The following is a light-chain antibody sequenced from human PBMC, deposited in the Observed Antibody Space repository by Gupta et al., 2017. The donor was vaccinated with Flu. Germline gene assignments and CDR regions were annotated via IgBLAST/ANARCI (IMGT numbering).Light chain of an antibody. V-gene: IGKV1-8*01. J-gene: IGKJ1*01. Sequence: PSSLSASTGDRVTITCRASQNIYDYLAWYQQKPGTAPKLLIYAASTLQSGVPSRFSGSGSGTDFTLTVSGLQSEDFATYYCQQYSSYPRTFGQGTKVEIK. CDR1: QNIYDY. CDR2: AAS. CDR3: QQYSSYPRT.